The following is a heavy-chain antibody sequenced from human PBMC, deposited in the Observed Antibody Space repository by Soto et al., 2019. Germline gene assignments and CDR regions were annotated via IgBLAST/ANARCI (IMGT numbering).Heavy chain of an antibody. V-gene: IGHV4-34*01. CDR3: ARRDSSGYYIDY. CDR1: GGSFSGYY. J-gene: IGHJ4*02. Sequence: SETLSLTCAVYGGSFSGYYWSWIRQPPGKGLEWIGEINHSGSTNYNPSLKSRVTISVDTSKNQFSLKLSSVTAADTAVYYCARRDSSGYYIDYWGQGTLVTVSS. D-gene: IGHD3-22*01. CDR2: INHSGST.